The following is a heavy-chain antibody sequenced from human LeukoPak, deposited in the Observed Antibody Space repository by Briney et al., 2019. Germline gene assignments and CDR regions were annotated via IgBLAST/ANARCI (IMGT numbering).Heavy chain of an antibody. CDR1: GGSIGSDY. CDR2: IYYTGGT. CDR3: AKYGNSGWVIDN. J-gene: IGHJ4*02. V-gene: IGHV4-59*08. D-gene: IGHD6-19*01. Sequence: SETLSLTCTVSGGSIGSDYWTWIRQPPGKGLEYIGYIYYTGGTNYNPSLMRRVTISVDTSKNQFSLKLSSVTAADTAVYFCAKYGNSGWVIDNWGQGTLVTVSS.